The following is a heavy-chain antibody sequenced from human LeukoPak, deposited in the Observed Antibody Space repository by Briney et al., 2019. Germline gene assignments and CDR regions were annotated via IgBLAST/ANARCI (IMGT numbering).Heavy chain of an antibody. CDR2: IIPIFATT. Sequence: GASVKVSCKTSGGTFSSFAIAWVRQAPGQGLEWMAGIIPIFATTNYAQAFQGRVSLTADESTSTVYMELSGLRYDDTAVYYCARGPPLTFDHTPEGYYHYYMDVWGEGTTVTTSS. J-gene: IGHJ6*03. V-gene: IGHV1-69*13. CDR3: ARGPPLTFDHTPEGYYHYYMDV. D-gene: IGHD1-14*01. CDR1: GGTFSSFA.